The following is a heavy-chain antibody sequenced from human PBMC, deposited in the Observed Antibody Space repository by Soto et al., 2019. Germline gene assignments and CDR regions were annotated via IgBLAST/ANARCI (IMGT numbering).Heavy chain of an antibody. J-gene: IGHJ5*02. V-gene: IGHV4-30-2*01. CDR3: ARDRMVRGVIQRGFFSWFDP. CDR1: GGSISSGGYS. D-gene: IGHD3-10*01. Sequence: SETLSLTCAVSGGSISSGGYSWSWIRQPPGKGLEWIGYIYHSGSTYYNPSLKSRVTISVDRSKNQFSLKLSSVTAADTAVYYCARDRMVRGVIQRGFFSWFDPWGQGSLVTVSS. CDR2: IYHSGST.